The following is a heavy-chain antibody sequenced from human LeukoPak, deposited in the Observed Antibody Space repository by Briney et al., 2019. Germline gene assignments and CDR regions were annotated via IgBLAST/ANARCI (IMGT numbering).Heavy chain of an antibody. Sequence: PGGSLRLSCAASGFTFNPHAMSWVRQAPGKGLEWVAVIDGVGVRTYYADSVKGRFTISRDNSKDTVFLQMNSLKVDDTAVYYCAKASRQAAVASPLDYWGQGSLVTVSS. CDR3: AKASRQAAVASPLDY. CDR1: GFTFNPHA. D-gene: IGHD6-19*01. CDR2: IDGVGVRT. J-gene: IGHJ4*02. V-gene: IGHV3-23*01.